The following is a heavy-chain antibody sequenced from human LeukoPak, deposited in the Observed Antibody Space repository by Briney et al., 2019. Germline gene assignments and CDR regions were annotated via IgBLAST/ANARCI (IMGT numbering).Heavy chain of an antibody. CDR1: GDSVSRSDSY. CDR3: ARRRYYDGSGYLE. Sequence: SETLSLTCSVSGDSVSRSDSYWDWIRQPPGKGLEWIGTIYYSGRTYYSPSLKSRVTMSVDPSNNQFSLNLRSVTAADTALYYCARRRYYDGSGYLEWGQGSLLSVSS. J-gene: IGHJ1*01. D-gene: IGHD3-22*01. CDR2: IYYSGRT. V-gene: IGHV4-39*01.